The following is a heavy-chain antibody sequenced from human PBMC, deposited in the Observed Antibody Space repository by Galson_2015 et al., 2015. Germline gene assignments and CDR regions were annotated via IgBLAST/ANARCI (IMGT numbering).Heavy chain of an antibody. CDR3: ARAPGFYPISWPLDY. CDR2: ISGNGGKI. V-gene: IGHV3-23*01. D-gene: IGHD6-13*01. Sequence: SLRLSCAGSEFTFSSYAMSWVRQAPGQGLEWLSVISGNGGKIDYADSVKGRFTISRDNSKNTLFLQMNSLRGEDTAVYYCARAPGFYPISWPLDYWGRGTLVTVSS. J-gene: IGHJ4*02. CDR1: EFTFSSYA.